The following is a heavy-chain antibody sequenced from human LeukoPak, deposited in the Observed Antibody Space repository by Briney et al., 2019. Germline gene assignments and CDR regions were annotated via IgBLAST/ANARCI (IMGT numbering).Heavy chain of an antibody. D-gene: IGHD3-22*01. CDR2: INPNSGGT. J-gene: IGHJ6*03. V-gene: IGHV1-2*02. CDR3: ARDSEYYYDSSGLDYYYMDV. CDR1: GYTFTGYY. Sequence: ASVKVSCKASGYTFTGYYMHWVRQAPGQGLEWMGWINPNSGGTNYAQKFQGRVTMTRDTSISTAYMELSRLRSDDTAVYYCARDSEYYYDSSGLDYYYMDVWGKGTTVTVSS.